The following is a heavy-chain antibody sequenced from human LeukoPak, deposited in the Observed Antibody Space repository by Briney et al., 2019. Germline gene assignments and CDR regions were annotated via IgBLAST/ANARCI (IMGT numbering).Heavy chain of an antibody. D-gene: IGHD5-18*01. V-gene: IGHV4-59*08. Sequence: SETLSLTCTVSGGSISSYYWSWIRQPPGKGLEWIGYIYYIGSPNYNPSLKSRVTISIDTSKNQFSLKLSSVTAADTAIYYCASRRVVDTAMDYWGQGTLVTVSS. CDR1: GGSISSYY. CDR2: IYYIGSP. J-gene: IGHJ4*02. CDR3: ASRRVVDTAMDY.